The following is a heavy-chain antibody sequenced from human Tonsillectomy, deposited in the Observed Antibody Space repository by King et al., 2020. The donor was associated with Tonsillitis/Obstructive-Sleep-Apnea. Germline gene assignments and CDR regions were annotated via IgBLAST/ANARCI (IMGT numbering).Heavy chain of an antibody. D-gene: IGHD3-10*01. CDR1: GGSFSGYY. CDR2: INHSGST. CDR3: ARRQIGSNWFDP. V-gene: IGHV4-34*01. Sequence: QVQLQQWGAGLLKPSETLSLTCAVYGGSFSGYYWSWIRQPPGKGLEWIGEINHSGSTNYNPSRKSRVTISVDTSKNQFSLKLSSVTAADTAVYYCARRQIGSNWFDPWGQGTLVTVSS. J-gene: IGHJ5*02.